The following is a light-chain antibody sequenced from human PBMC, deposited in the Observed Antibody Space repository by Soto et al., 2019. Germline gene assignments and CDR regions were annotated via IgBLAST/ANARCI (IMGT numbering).Light chain of an antibody. CDR2: AAS. Sequence: DIQMTQSPSSLSVSVGDRVTITCRASQSIGGFLNWYQQKLGKAPKLLIYAASSLQSGVPSRFSGSGSRTDFTLTISSLQPEGFATYYCQQSYSTPLPFGGGTKVEI. J-gene: IGKJ4*01. CDR1: QSIGGF. CDR3: QQSYSTPLP. V-gene: IGKV1-39*01.